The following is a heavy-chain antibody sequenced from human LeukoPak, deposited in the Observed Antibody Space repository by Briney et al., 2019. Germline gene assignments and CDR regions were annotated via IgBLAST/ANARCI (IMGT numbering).Heavy chain of an antibody. CDR2: IWYDGSNK. Sequence: GRSLRLSCAASGFTFSSYGMHWVRQAPGKGLEWVAVIWYDGSNKYYADSVKGRFTISRDNSKNTLYLQMNSLRAEDTAVYYCVRDAFIWAYFDYWGQGTLVTVSS. CDR3: VRDAFIWAYFDY. D-gene: IGHD2/OR15-2a*01. J-gene: IGHJ4*02. V-gene: IGHV3-33*01. CDR1: GFTFSSYG.